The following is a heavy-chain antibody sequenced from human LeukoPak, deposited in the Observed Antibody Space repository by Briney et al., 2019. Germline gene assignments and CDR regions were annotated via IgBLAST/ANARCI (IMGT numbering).Heavy chain of an antibody. J-gene: IGHJ4*02. V-gene: IGHV4-61*02. CDR2: IYTSGST. D-gene: IGHD5-12*01. CDR1: GGSISSGSYY. Sequence: SQTPSLTCTVSGGSISSGSYYWSWIRQPAGKGLEWIGRIYTSGSTNYNPSLKSRVTISVDTSKNQLSLKLSSVTAADTAVYYCASGYDLDYWGQGTLVTVSS. CDR3: ASGYDLDY.